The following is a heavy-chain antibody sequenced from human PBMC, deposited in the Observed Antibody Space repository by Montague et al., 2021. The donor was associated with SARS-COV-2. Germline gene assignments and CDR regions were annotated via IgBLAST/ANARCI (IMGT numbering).Heavy chain of an antibody. Sequence: SLRLSCPASGFTFSSYRMNWVRQAPGKGLEWVSSISSSSSYIYYADSVKGRFTISRDNAKNSLYLQMNSLRAEDTAVYYCARDAHYDILTGYFGYWGQGTLVTVSS. V-gene: IGHV3-21*01. CDR1: GFTFSSYR. CDR3: ARDAHYDILTGYFGY. D-gene: IGHD3-9*01. CDR2: ISSSSSYI. J-gene: IGHJ4*02.